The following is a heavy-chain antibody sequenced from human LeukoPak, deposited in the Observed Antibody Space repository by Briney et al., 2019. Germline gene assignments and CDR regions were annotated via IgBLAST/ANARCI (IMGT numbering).Heavy chain of an antibody. CDR2: VYHSGST. Sequence: PSGTLSLTCAVSGDSISTNHWWSWVRQPPGKGLEWIGEVYHSGSTNYNPSLKSRVTISVDTSKNQFSLKLSSVTAADTAVYYCARLHGLSQLVRNYRNWFDPWGQGTLVTVSS. CDR1: GDSISTNHW. V-gene: IGHV4-4*02. J-gene: IGHJ5*02. D-gene: IGHD6-6*01. CDR3: ARLHGLSQLVRNYRNWFDP.